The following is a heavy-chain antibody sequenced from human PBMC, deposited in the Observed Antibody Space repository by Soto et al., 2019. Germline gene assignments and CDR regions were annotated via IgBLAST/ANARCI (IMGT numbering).Heavy chain of an antibody. J-gene: IGHJ4*02. CDR2: ISYDGSNK. D-gene: IGHD6-19*01. CDR1: GFTFSSYG. V-gene: IGHV3-30*18. Sequence: QVQLVESGGGVVQPGRSLRLSCAASGFTFSSYGMHWVRQAPGKGLEWVAVISYDGSNKYYADSVKGRFTISRDNSKNTLYLQMNSLRAEDTAVYYCAKEKDIAVAGELDYWGQGTLVTVSS. CDR3: AKEKDIAVAGELDY.